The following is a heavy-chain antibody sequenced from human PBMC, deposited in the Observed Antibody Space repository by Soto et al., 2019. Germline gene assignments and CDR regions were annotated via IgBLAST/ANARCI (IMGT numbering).Heavy chain of an antibody. V-gene: IGHV4-39*01. CDR2: IYYSGST. D-gene: IGHD1-26*01. Sequence: PSETLSLTCTVSGGSISSSTYYWGWIRQPPGKGLEGIGSIYYSGSTYYNPSLKSRVTISVDTSKNQFSLNLSSVTAADTAVYYCAGPNSGSYHPFDYWGQGTLVTVSS. CDR1: GGSISSSTYY. J-gene: IGHJ4*02. CDR3: AGPNSGSYHPFDY.